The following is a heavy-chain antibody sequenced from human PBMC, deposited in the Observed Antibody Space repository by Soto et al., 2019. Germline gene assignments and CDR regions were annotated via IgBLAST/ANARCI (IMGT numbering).Heavy chain of an antibody. CDR2: IHYSGSI. CDR3: AREDDGGDRDYYGLDV. J-gene: IGHJ6*02. CDR1: GGSISYEYYH. D-gene: IGHD2-21*02. Sequence: PSETLSLTCTVSGGSISYEYYHWTWIRRSPGKGLEWIGYIHYSGSIIYNPSFKSRVTISADTSKNQFSLQLSSVTAADTAVYFCAREDDGGDRDYYGLDVWGQGTTVTVSS. V-gene: IGHV4-30-4*08.